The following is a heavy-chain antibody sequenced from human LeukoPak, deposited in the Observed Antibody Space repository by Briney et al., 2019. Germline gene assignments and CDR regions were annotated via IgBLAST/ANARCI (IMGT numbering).Heavy chain of an antibody. CDR1: GFTVISNF. D-gene: IGHD2-2*02. Sequence: GGSLRLSCAASGFTVISNFMSWVRQAPGKGLEWVSTITSNGGSTYYADSVEGRFTISRDNSKNTLYLHMNSVRAEDTAVYYCAKGGCSASCYSTYWAQGTLVTVSS. J-gene: IGHJ4*02. CDR3: AKGGCSASCYSTY. V-gene: IGHV3-23*01. CDR2: ITSNGGST.